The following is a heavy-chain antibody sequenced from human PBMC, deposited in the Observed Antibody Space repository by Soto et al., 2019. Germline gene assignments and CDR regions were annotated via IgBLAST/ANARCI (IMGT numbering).Heavy chain of an antibody. CDR3: ARDLYGSNDAFDI. V-gene: IGHV1-3*01. J-gene: IGHJ3*02. D-gene: IGHD4-17*01. Sequence: QVQLVQSGAEVKKPGASVKVSCKASGYTFTSYAMHWVRQAPGQRLEWMGWINAGNGNTKYSQKFQGRVTITRDTSAXTXYMELSSLRSXDTAXXXXARDLYGSNDAFDIWGQGTMVTVSS. CDR2: INAGNGNT. CDR1: GYTFTSYA.